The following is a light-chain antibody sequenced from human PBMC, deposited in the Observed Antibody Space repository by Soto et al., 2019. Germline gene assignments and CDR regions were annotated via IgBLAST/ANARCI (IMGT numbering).Light chain of an antibody. CDR3: SSYAGSSNYVV. Sequence: QSALTQPPSASGSPGQSVTISCTGTSSDVGGYNYVSWYQQHPGKVPKLMIYEVNKRPSGVPDRFSGSKSGNTASLTVSGLQAEDEADYYCSSYAGSSNYVVFGGGTKVTVL. V-gene: IGLV2-8*01. CDR1: SSDVGGYNY. CDR2: EVN. J-gene: IGLJ2*01.